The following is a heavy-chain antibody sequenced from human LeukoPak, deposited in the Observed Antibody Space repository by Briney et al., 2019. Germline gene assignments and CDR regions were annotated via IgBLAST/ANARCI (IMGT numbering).Heavy chain of an antibody. CDR3: ARESRIKSGL. J-gene: IGHJ4*02. CDR2: ISYDGSNK. V-gene: IGHV3-30*04. D-gene: IGHD3-10*01. Sequence: GGSLRLSCAASGFTFSRYSMNWVRQAPGKGLEWVAVISYDGSNKYYADSVKGRFTISRDNSKNTLYLQMNSLRAEDTAVYYCARESRIKSGLWGQGTLVTVSS. CDR1: GFTFSRYS.